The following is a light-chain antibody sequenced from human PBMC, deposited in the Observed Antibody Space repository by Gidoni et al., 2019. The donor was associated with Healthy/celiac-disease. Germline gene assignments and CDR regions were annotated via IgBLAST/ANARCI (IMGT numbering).Light chain of an antibody. J-gene: IGKJ1*01. CDR3: QQYNSYSPLT. Sequence: DNQMTQSPSTLSASVGDRVTIPCRASQSISSWLAWYQQKPGKAPKLLIYDASSLESGVPSRFSGSGSGTEFTLTISSLQPDDFATYYCQQYNSYSPLTFGQGTKVEIK. CDR2: DAS. V-gene: IGKV1-5*01. CDR1: QSISSW.